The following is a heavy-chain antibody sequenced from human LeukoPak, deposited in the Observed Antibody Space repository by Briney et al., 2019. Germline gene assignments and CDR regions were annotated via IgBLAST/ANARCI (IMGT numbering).Heavy chain of an antibody. J-gene: IGHJ4*02. Sequence: GGSLRLSCAASGFTFSSYAMSWVRQAPGKGLEWVSAIRGSGGSTYYAYSVKGRFTISRDNSKNTLYLQMNSLRAEDTAVYYCAKDLGEYCSSTSCYGDFDSWGQGTLVTVPS. CDR2: IRGSGGST. V-gene: IGHV3-23*01. D-gene: IGHD2-2*01. CDR1: GFTFSSYA. CDR3: AKDLGEYCSSTSCYGDFDS.